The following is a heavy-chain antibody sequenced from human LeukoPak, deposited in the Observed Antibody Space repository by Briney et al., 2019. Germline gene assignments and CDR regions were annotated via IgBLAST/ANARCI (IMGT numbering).Heavy chain of an antibody. Sequence: SETLSLTCAVYGGSFSGYYWSWIRQPPGKGLEWIGEINHSGSTNYNPSLKSRVTISVDTSKNQFSLKLSSVTAADTAVYYCARGRREYDILTGYSRAARYYCFDYWGQGTLVTVSS. J-gene: IGHJ4*02. CDR2: INHSGST. CDR3: ARGRREYDILTGYSRAARYYCFDY. CDR1: GGSFSGYY. D-gene: IGHD3-9*01. V-gene: IGHV4-34*01.